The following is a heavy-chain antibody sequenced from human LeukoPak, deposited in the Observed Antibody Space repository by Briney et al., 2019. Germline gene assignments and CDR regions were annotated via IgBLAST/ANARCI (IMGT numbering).Heavy chain of an antibody. CDR3: ARHTWSGTVEFDP. CDR1: GFTFSSYSMN. J-gene: IGHJ5*02. V-gene: IGHV4-39*01. CDR2: IYSSGST. Sequence: HPGGSLRLSCAASGFTFSSYSMNWVRQPPGKGLEWIGSIYSSGSTYYNPSLESRVTISVDTSKNQFSLKLSSVTAADTAMYFCARHTWSGTVEFDPWGQGTLVTVSS. D-gene: IGHD1-1*01.